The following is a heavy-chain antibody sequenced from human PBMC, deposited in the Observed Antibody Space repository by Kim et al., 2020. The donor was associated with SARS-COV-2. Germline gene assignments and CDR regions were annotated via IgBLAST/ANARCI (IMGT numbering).Heavy chain of an antibody. J-gene: IGHJ4*02. Sequence: ADSVKGRFTISRDNSKNTLYLQMNSLRAEDTAVYYCARVGSGSYYTHSFDYWGQGTLVTVSS. D-gene: IGHD1-26*01. CDR3: ARVGSGSYYTHSFDY. V-gene: IGHV3-30*07.